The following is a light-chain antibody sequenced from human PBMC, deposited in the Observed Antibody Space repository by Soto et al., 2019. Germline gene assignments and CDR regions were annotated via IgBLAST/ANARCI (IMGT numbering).Light chain of an antibody. CDR1: SGHSSYA. J-gene: IGLJ1*01. Sequence: QPVLTQSTSASASLGASVKLTCTLSSGHSSYAIAWHQQQPEKGPRYLMKLNSDGSHSKGDGIPDRFSGSSSGAERYLTIASLQSEDEADYYCQTWGTGIHYVFGTGTKVTVL. CDR2: LNSDGSH. V-gene: IGLV4-69*01. CDR3: QTWGTGIHYV.